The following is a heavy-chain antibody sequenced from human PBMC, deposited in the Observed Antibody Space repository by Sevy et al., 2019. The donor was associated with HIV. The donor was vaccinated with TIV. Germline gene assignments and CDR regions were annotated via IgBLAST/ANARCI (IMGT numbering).Heavy chain of an antibody. CDR1: GFTFITYS. CDR3: AKFAGDFPYFDF. D-gene: IGHD7-27*01. Sequence: GGSLRLSCAASGFTFITYSMTWVRQAPRKGLEWVSAISDTGTSTYYTDSVEGRFTISRDNSKSTLFLHMNSLRAEDTALYYCAKFAGDFPYFDFWGLGTLVTVSS. V-gene: IGHV3-23*01. CDR2: ISDTGTST. J-gene: IGHJ4*02.